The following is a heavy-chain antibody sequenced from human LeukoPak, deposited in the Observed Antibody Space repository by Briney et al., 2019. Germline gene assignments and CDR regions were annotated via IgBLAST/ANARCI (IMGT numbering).Heavy chain of an antibody. Sequence: SETLSLTCTVSGGSISSYYWSWIRQPPGKGLEWIGYIYYSGSTNYNPSLKSRVTISVDTSKNQSSLKLSSVTAADTAVYYCARSHYDFWSGHEYYYYYYGMDVWGQGTTVTVSS. V-gene: IGHV4-59*01. D-gene: IGHD3-3*01. CDR2: IYYSGST. CDR1: GGSISSYY. CDR3: ARSHYDFWSGHEYYYYYYGMDV. J-gene: IGHJ6*02.